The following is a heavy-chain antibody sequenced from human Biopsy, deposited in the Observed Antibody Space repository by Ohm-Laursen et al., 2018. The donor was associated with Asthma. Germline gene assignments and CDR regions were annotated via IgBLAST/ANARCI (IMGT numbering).Heavy chain of an antibody. CDR1: GYNFISFA. J-gene: IGHJ3*01. D-gene: IGHD3-9*01. CDR3: ARTYYDFLTGQVKDVFGV. CDR2: ATTANGDT. V-gene: IGHV1-3*04. Sequence: ASVKVSCNASGYNFISFAIHWVRQAPGQRFEGMGWATTANGDTKYSQKFQGRVTITRDTSASTAYMELRSLRSEDTATYYCARTYYDFLTGQVKDVFGVWGQGTMVTVSS.